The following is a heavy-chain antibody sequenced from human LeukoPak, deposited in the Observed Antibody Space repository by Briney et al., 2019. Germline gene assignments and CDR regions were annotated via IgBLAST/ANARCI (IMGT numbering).Heavy chain of an antibody. CDR1: GFTFSSYS. J-gene: IGHJ4*02. V-gene: IGHV3-21*01. CDR3: AREVSTTGFDY. Sequence: GSLRLSCAASGFTFSSYSMNWVRQAPGKGLEWVSSISSSSSYIYYADSVKGRFTISRDNAKNSLFLQMNSLRAEDTAVYYCAREVSTTGFDYWGQGTLVTVSS. CDR2: ISSSSSYI. D-gene: IGHD5/OR15-5a*01.